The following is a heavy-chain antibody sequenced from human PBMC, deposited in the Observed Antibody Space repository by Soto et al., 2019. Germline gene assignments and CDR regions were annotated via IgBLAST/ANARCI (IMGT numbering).Heavy chain of an antibody. Sequence: PXGSLGLCCAASGFTFSGSAMHWVRQASGKGLEWVGRIRSKANSYATAYAASVKGRFTISRDDSKNTAYLQMNSLKTEDTAVYYCTRQILLNDVNVWGQGTTVTVSS. J-gene: IGHJ6*02. CDR1: GFTFSGSA. D-gene: IGHD1-26*01. CDR2: IRSKANSYAT. V-gene: IGHV3-73*01. CDR3: TRQILLNDVNV.